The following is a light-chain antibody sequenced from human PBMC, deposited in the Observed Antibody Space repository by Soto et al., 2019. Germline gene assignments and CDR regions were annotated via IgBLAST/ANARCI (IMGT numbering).Light chain of an antibody. CDR1: QSVGSN. J-gene: IGKJ4*01. CDR3: QHYNIRPLT. Sequence: EIVMTQSPATLSVSPGERATLSCRAGQSVGSNLAWYQQKPGQAPRLLIYGASSRATGIPARFSGSGSGTEFTLTISSLQSEDSAVYYCQHYNIRPLTFCVGAKVEIK. V-gene: IGKV3-15*01. CDR2: GAS.